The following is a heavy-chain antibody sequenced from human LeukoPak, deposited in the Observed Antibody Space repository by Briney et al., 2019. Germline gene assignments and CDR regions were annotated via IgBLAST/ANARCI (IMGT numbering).Heavy chain of an antibody. V-gene: IGHV1-18*01. CDR1: GYTFTSYG. J-gene: IGHJ5*02. CDR3: ARGLWDCSSTSCLINWFDP. CDR2: ISAYNGNT. Sequence: ASVKVSCKASGYTFTSYGISWVRQAPGQGLEWMGWISAYNGNTNYAQKLQGRVTMTTDTSTSTAYMELRSLRSDDTAVYYCARGLWDCSSTSCLINWFDPWGQGTLVTVSS. D-gene: IGHD2-2*01.